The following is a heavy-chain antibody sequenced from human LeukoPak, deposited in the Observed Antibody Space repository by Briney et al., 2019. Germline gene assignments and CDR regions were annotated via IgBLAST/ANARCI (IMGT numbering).Heavy chain of an antibody. CDR1: GYSFTSYW. CDR3: ARSRYYDSSGPPAFDI. J-gene: IGHJ3*02. D-gene: IGHD3-22*01. V-gene: IGHV5-51*01. CDR2: IYPGDSDT. Sequence: GASVKVSCKASGYSFTSYWIGWVRQMPGKGLEWMGIIYPGDSDTRYSPSFQGQVTISADESISTAYLQWSSLKASDTAMYYCARSRYYDSSGPPAFDIWGQGTMVTVSS.